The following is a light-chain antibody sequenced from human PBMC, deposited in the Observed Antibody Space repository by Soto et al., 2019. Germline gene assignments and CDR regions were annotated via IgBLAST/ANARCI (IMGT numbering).Light chain of an antibody. J-gene: IGLJ2*01. Sequence: QSVLTQPPSESGAPGQRVTISCTGSSSNIGAGYDVHWYQQLPGTAPKLLIYGNSNRPSGVPDRFSGSKSGTSASLAITGLQAEDEAHYYCQSYDSSLSGVVFGGGTKVTLL. V-gene: IGLV1-40*01. CDR3: QSYDSSLSGVV. CDR2: GNS. CDR1: SSNIGAGYD.